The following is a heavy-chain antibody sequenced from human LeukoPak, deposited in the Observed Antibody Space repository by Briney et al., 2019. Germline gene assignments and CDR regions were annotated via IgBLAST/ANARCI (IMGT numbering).Heavy chain of an antibody. J-gene: IGHJ5*02. CDR2: IRSSSSYI. D-gene: IGHD2-15*01. V-gene: IGHV3-21*01. Sequence: GGSLRLSCTPSGFTFSRYSMTWARQAPGKGLEWVSSIRSSSSYIYYADSVKGRFTISRDNAKNSLYLKMNSLRAEDTAVYYCARGEVVAATNNWFDPWGQGTLVTVSS. CDR1: GFTFSRYS. CDR3: ARGEVVAATNNWFDP.